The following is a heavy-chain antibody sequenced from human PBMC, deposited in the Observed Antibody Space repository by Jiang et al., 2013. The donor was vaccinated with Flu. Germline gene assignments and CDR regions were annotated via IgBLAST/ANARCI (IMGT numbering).Heavy chain of an antibody. J-gene: IGHJ4*02. D-gene: IGHD1-26*01. CDR2: IYYSGST. V-gene: IGHV4-39*01. CDR1: GGSISSSSYY. CDR3: ARWDSGSYHDY. Sequence: LLKPSETLSLTCTVSGGSISSSSYYWGWIRQPPGKGLEWIGSIYYSGSTYYNPSLKSRVTISVDTSKNQFSLKLSSVTAADTAVYYCARWDSGSYHDYWGQGTLVTVSS.